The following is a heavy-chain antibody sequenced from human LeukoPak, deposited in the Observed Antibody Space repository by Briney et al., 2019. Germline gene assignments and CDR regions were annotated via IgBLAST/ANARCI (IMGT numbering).Heavy chain of an antibody. CDR2: ISYDGSNK. CDR3: ARDSYDSSGYYLGWFDP. J-gene: IGHJ5*02. V-gene: IGHV3-30-3*01. CDR1: GFTFSGYP. D-gene: IGHD3-22*01. Sequence: GGSLRLSCAASGFTFSGYPIHWVRQAPGKGLEWVAVISYDGSNKYYADSVKGRFTISRDNSKNTLYLQMNSLRAEDTAVYYCARDSYDSSGYYLGWFDPWGQGTLVTVSS.